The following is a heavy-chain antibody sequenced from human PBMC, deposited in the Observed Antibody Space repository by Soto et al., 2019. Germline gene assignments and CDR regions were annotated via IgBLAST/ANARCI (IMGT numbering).Heavy chain of an antibody. J-gene: IGHJ6*03. D-gene: IGHD6-19*01. V-gene: IGHV3-7*01. CDR3: ARDQAEQWLVPDYYYYMDV. Sequence: EVQLVESGGGLVQPGGSLRLSCAASGFTFSSYWMSWVRQAPGKGLEWVANIKQDGSEKYYVDSVKGRFTISRDNAKNSLYLQRNSLRAEDTAVYYCARDQAEQWLVPDYYYYMDVWGKGTTVTVSS. CDR2: IKQDGSEK. CDR1: GFTFSSYW.